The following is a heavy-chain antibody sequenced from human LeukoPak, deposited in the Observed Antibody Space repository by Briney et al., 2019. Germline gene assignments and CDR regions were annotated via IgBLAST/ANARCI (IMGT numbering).Heavy chain of an antibody. V-gene: IGHV3-21*01. Sequence: GGSLRLSCAASGFTFSSYSMNWVRQAPGKGLEWVSSISSSSSYIYYADSVKGRFTISRDNAKNSLYLQMNSLRAEDTAVYYCAREGKCSGWYVDYYYYMDVWGKGTTVTVSS. J-gene: IGHJ6*03. D-gene: IGHD6-19*01. CDR3: AREGKCSGWYVDYYYYMDV. CDR2: ISSSSSYI. CDR1: GFTFSSYS.